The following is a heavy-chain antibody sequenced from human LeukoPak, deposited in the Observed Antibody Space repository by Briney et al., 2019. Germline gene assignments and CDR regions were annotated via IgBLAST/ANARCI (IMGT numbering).Heavy chain of an antibody. Sequence: GASVKVSGKASGYTFTSYGISWVRQAPGQGLEWMGWISAYNGDTNYAQNLQGRVTMTTDTSTSTAYVELRSLRSDDTAVYYCARTKKDIVVVPVFDPWGQGTLVTVSS. CDR2: ISAYNGDT. CDR3: ARTKKDIVVVPVFDP. J-gene: IGHJ5*02. V-gene: IGHV1-18*01. D-gene: IGHD2-2*01. CDR1: GYTFTSYG.